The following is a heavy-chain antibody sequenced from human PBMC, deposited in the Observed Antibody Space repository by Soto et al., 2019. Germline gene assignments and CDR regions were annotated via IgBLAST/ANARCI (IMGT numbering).Heavy chain of an antibody. D-gene: IGHD2-15*01. CDR1: GGSIRSHY. CDR2: IHYSGST. V-gene: IGHV4-59*04. Sequence: SETLSLTCSVSGGSIRSHYWSWIRKPPGKGLEWIGCIHYSGSTYYNPSLKSRVTISVDTSKNQFSLKLSSVTAADTAVYYCARRRCSGGSCYPPTDFDYWGQGTLVTVSS. CDR3: ARRRCSGGSCYPPTDFDY. J-gene: IGHJ4*02.